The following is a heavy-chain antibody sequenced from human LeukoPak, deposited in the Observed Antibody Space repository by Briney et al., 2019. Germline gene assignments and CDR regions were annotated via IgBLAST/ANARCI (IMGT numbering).Heavy chain of an antibody. J-gene: IGHJ4*02. CDR3: ARDYGDYANTPYY. CDR1: GFTFSSYA. Sequence: GGSLRLSCAASGFTFSSYAMHWVRQAPGKGLEWVAVISYDGSNKYYADSVKGRFTISRDNSKNTLYLQMNSLRAEDTAVYYCARDYGDYANTPYYWGQGTLVTVSS. CDR2: ISYDGSNK. V-gene: IGHV3-30-3*01. D-gene: IGHD4-17*01.